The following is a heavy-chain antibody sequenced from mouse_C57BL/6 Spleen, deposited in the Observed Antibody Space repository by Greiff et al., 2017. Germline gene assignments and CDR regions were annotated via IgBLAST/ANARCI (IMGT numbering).Heavy chain of an antibody. V-gene: IGHV1-54*01. CDR3: ARNPHRDYAMDY. CDR1: GYAFTNYL. D-gene: IGHD2-14*01. CDR2: INPGSGGT. Sequence: QVHVKQSGAELVRPGTSVKVSCKASGYAFTNYLIEWVKQRPGQGLEWIGVINPGSGGTNYNEKFKGKATLTADKSSSTAYMQLSSLTSEDSAVYFCARNPHRDYAMDYWGQGTSVTVSS. J-gene: IGHJ4*01.